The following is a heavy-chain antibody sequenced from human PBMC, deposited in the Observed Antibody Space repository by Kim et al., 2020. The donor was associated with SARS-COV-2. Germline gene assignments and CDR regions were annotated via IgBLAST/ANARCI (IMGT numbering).Heavy chain of an antibody. J-gene: IGHJ4*02. CDR2: IDWDDDK. Sequence: SGPTLVNPTQTLTLTCTFSGFSLSTSGMCVSWIRQPPGKALEWLARIDWDDDKYYSTSLKTRLTISKDTSKNQVVLTMTNMDPVDTATYYCARISSHIVASDYWGQGTLVTVSS. CDR3: ARISSHIVASDY. CDR1: GFSLSTSGMC. D-gene: IGHD5-12*01. V-gene: IGHV2-70*11.